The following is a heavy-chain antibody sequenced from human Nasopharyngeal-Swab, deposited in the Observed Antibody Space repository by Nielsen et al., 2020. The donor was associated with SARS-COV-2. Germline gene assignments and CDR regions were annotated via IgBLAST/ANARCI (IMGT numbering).Heavy chain of an antibody. CDR2: ISYSGST. J-gene: IGHJ4*02. CDR1: GGSISSYY. Sequence: SETLSLTCTVSGGSISSYYWTWIRQPPGKGLECIGYISYSGSTNYNPSLKSRVTISVDTSKNQFSLKLSSVTAADTAAYYCTRRTLSSSGYYFDYWGQGTLVTVSS. V-gene: IGHV4-59*08. CDR3: TRRTLSSSGYYFDY. D-gene: IGHD2-2*01.